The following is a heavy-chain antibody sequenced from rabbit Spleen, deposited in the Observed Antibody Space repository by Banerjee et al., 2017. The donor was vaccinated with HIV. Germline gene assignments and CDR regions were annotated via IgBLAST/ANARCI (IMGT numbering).Heavy chain of an antibody. CDR2: IVSSSGST. CDR3: ARGVSAGFGDATMYYFDL. D-gene: IGHD6-1*01. CDR1: GFSFSNKAV. J-gene: IGHJ4*01. Sequence: QQQLVESGGGLVKPGSSLTLTCKASGFSFSNKAVICWVRQAPGKGLELIACIVSSSGSTYYASWVNGRFTISRSTSLNTVTLQMTSLTAADTATYFCARGVSAGFGDATMYYFDLWGQGTLVTVS. V-gene: IGHV1S43*01.